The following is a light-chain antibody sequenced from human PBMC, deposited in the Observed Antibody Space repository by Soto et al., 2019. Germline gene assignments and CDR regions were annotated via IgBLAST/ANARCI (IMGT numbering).Light chain of an antibody. V-gene: IGKV3-11*01. CDR1: RSVSSY. J-gene: IGKJ1*01. Sequence: EIVLRQSPSTLSLSXGERATLSXXASRSVSSYLAWYQQKPGQAPRLLIYDASNRATGIPARFSGSGSGTDFTLTISSLEPEDFAVYYCQQRSNWPRTFGQGTKVDIK. CDR2: DAS. CDR3: QQRSNWPRT.